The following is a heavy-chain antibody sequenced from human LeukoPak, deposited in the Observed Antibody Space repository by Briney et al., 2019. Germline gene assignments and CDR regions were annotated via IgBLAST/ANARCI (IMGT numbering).Heavy chain of an antibody. CDR1: GYTFTGYY. CDR2: INPNSGGT. CDR3: ARVSPSYKDAFDI. Sequence: ASVTVSCTASGYTFTGYYMHWVRQAPGQGLEWMGWINPNSGGTNYAQKFQGRVTMTRDTSISTAYMELSRLRSDDTAVYYCARVSPSYKDAFDIWGQGTMVTVSS. D-gene: IGHD1-1*01. J-gene: IGHJ3*02. V-gene: IGHV1-2*02.